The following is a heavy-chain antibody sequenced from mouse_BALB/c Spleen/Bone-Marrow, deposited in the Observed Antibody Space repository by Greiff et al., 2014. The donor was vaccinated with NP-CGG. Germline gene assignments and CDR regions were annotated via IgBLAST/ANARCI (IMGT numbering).Heavy chain of an antibody. D-gene: IGHD4-1*01. CDR1: GYTFTDYI. V-gene: IGHV1-77*01. J-gene: IGHJ4*01. Sequence: VQLQQSGPELVKPGASVKMSCKASGYTFTDYIINWVKQRTGQGLEWIGEIYPGSGSIHYNEKFKGKATLTADKSSNTAYMQFSSLTSEDSAVYFCARSPNWDPYYAMDYWGQGTSVTVSS. CDR2: IYPGSGSI. CDR3: ARSPNWDPYYAMDY.